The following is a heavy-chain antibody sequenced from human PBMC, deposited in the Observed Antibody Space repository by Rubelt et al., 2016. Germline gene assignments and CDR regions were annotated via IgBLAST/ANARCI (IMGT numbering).Heavy chain of an antibody. J-gene: IGHJ6*02. V-gene: IGHV4-31*03. CDR3: AKGRMGFHYYYYGMDV. CDR2: IYYSRST. Sequence: QLQLQESGPGLVKPSETLSLTCTVSGGSISSGGYYWSWIRQHQGKGLEWIGYIYYSRSTYYNPSLKSRITISVDTAKNQFSLKWSAVTAADTAVYYCAKGRMGFHYYYYGMDVWGQGTTVTVSS. CDR1: GGSISSGGYY. D-gene: IGHD2-15*01.